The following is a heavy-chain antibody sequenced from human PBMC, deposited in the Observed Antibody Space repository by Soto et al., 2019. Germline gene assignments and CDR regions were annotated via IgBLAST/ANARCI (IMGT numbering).Heavy chain of an antibody. Sequence: SQTLSLTCAISGDSVSSKSAAWNWIRQSPLRGLEWLGRTYYRSKWSTDYAVSVKSRITINPDTSKNQFSLQLNSVTPEDTAVYYCAKHVDNWGAPYYFDSWGQGTQVTVSS. CDR1: GDSVSSKSAA. D-gene: IGHD3-16*01. CDR2: TYYRSKWST. J-gene: IGHJ4*02. CDR3: AKHVDNWGAPYYFDS. V-gene: IGHV6-1*01.